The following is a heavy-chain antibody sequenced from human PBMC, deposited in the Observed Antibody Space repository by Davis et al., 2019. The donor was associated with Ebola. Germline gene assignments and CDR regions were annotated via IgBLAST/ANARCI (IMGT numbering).Heavy chain of an antibody. D-gene: IGHD3-22*01. CDR3: ASLPHYYDSSGPRY. CDR1: GYSFTSYW. V-gene: IGHV5-51*01. CDR2: IYPGDSDT. J-gene: IGHJ4*02. Sequence: GESLKISCKGSGYSFTSYWIGWVRQMPGKGLEWMGIIYPGDSDTRYSPSFQGRVTISADKSTTTAYLQWSTLKASDSAMYYCASLPHYYDSSGPRYWGQGTLVTVSS.